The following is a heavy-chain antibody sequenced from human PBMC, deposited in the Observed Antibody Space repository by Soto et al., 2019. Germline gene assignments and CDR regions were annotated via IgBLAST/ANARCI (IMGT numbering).Heavy chain of an antibody. Sequence: EVQLVESGGDLVKPGGSLRISCAASGFTFSNAWMNWVRQAPGKGLEWVGHIKRNADGRTTDYAAPVKGRFTISREDSKNTLYLQMHSLKTEDTAVYYCTTDIWRSAERDSWGQGTLVTVSS. CDR2: IKRNADGRTT. CDR1: GFTFSNAW. J-gene: IGHJ4*02. V-gene: IGHV3-15*07. D-gene: IGHD6-13*01. CDR3: TTDIWRSAERDS.